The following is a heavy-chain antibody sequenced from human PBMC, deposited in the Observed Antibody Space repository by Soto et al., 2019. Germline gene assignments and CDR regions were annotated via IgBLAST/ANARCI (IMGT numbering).Heavy chain of an antibody. V-gene: IGHV1-8*01. CDR1: GYTFTSYD. CDR3: ARGYCINGVCYRVNYYYSYYMDV. CDR2: MNPNSGNT. J-gene: IGHJ6*03. Sequence: ASVKVSCXASGYTFTSYDINWVRQATGQGLEWMGWMNPNSGNTGYAQKFQGRVTMTRNTSISTAYMELSSLRSEDTAVYYCARGYCINGVCYRVNYYYSYYMDVWGKGTTVTVS. D-gene: IGHD2-8*01.